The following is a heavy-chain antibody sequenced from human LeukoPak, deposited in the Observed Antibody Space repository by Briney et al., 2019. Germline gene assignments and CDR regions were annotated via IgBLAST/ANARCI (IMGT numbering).Heavy chain of an antibody. Sequence: SETLSLTCTVSGGSISSYYWSWIRQPPGKGLEWIGYIYYSGSTNYNPSLKSRVTISVDTSKNQFSLKPSSVTAADTAVYYCARSYRIAAAGTGPYYYYYYMDVWGKGTTVTVSS. CDR1: GGSISSYY. CDR2: IYYSGST. D-gene: IGHD6-13*01. J-gene: IGHJ6*03. CDR3: ARSYRIAAAGTGPYYYYYYMDV. V-gene: IGHV4-59*01.